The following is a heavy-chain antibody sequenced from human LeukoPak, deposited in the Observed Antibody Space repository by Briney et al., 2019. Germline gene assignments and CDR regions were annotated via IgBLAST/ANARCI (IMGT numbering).Heavy chain of an antibody. V-gene: IGHV3-30*18. D-gene: IGHD3-10*01. Sequence: GRSLRLSCAASGLTFSSYGMHWVRQAPGKGLEWVAVISYDGSNKYYADSVKGRFTISRDNSKNTLYLQMNSLKAEDTAVYYCAKASPMVRGVIRGVGFDYWGQGTLVTVSS. CDR3: AKASPMVRGVIRGVGFDY. CDR2: ISYDGSNK. CDR1: GLTFSSYG. J-gene: IGHJ4*02.